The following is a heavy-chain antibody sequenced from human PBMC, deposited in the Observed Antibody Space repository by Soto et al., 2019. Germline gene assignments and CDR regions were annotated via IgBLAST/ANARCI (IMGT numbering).Heavy chain of an antibody. CDR1: GDSMGSGGHY. CDR3: TRGKDLEPTVWGY. CDR2: VYYSGAT. Sequence: ASETLSLTCIVTGDSMGSGGHYYNWIRQLPGKGLEWIGYVYYSGATHYNPSLRARATISRDTSKNQFFLRLISVTAADTAVYFCTRGKDLEPTVWGYWARGTQVTVSS. J-gene: IGHJ4*02. D-gene: IGHD7-27*01. V-gene: IGHV4-31*03.